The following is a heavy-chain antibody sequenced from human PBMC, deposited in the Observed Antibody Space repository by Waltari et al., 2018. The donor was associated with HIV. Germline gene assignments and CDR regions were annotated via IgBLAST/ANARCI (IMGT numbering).Heavy chain of an antibody. CDR3: AREIVGATSRHDY. CDR1: AGSIRSGRYY. Sequence: QVQLQESGPGLVQPSQTLSLSCTVSAGSIRSGRYYCLRLRQPAGKGLEWIGRIYTSGSTNYNPSLKSRVTISVDTSKNQFSLKLSSVTAADTAVYYCAREIVGATSRHDYWGQGTLVTVSS. J-gene: IGHJ4*02. V-gene: IGHV4-61*02. CDR2: IYTSGST. D-gene: IGHD1-26*01.